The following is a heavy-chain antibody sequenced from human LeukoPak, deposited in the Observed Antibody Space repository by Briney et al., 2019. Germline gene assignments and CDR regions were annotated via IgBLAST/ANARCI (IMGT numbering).Heavy chain of an antibody. CDR3: ARDSWYDILAGPVNYCYGMDV. CDR2: INSSSSYI. J-gene: IGHJ6*02. CDR1: GFTFSSYS. V-gene: IGHV3-21*01. Sequence: PGGSLRLSCAASGFTFSSYSMNWVRQAPGKGLEWVSYINSSSSYIYYADSEKGRFTIARNNDKNTLYLQLNSLRAEDTAVYYCARDSWYDILAGPVNYCYGMDVWGQGTTVTVSS. D-gene: IGHD3-9*01.